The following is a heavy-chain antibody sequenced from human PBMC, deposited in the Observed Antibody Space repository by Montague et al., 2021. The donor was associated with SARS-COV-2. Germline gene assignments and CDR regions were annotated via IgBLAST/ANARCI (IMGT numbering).Heavy chain of an antibody. J-gene: IGHJ2*01. V-gene: IGHV4-59*13. CDR1: SGSISGYY. CDR3: AREYRIELWQTNWYFGL. Sequence: SETLSLTCTVSSGSISGYYWSWIRQPPGKGLEWIGYIYHSGNTKYNPSLKSRVSISADTSKNQFSLRLSSVTAADTAVYYCAREYRIELWQTNWYFGLWGRGTLVTVSS. D-gene: IGHD5-18*01. CDR2: IYHSGNT.